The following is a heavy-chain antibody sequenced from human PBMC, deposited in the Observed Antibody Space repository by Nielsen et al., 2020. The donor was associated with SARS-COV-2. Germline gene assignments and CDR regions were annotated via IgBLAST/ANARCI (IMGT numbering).Heavy chain of an antibody. V-gene: IGHV1-2*06. CDR1: GYTFTGYY. CDR2: INPNSGGT. Sequence: ASVKVSCKASGYTFTGYYMHWVRQAPGQGLEWMGRINPNSGGTNYAQKFQGRVTMTRDTSISTAYMELSSLRSEDTAVYYCARGEPTSDGHSNGYWFDPWGQGTLVTVSS. CDR3: ARGEPTSDGHSNGYWFDP. J-gene: IGHJ5*02. D-gene: IGHD5-18*01.